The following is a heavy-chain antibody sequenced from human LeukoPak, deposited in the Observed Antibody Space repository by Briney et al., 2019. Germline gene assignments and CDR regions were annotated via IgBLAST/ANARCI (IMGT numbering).Heavy chain of an antibody. D-gene: IGHD3-10*01. CDR2: IRGDGYDT. CDR3: ASDRVLGSGSLDN. J-gene: IGHJ4*02. CDR1: GFSFSDFW. Sequence: PGGSLRLSCAASGFSFSDFWVHWVRQTPGKGLVWVSRIRGDGYDTNYADSVEGRFTISRDNARHTLYLQMNSLRADDTAVYYCASDRVLGSGSLDNWGQGTLVTVSS. V-gene: IGHV3-74*01.